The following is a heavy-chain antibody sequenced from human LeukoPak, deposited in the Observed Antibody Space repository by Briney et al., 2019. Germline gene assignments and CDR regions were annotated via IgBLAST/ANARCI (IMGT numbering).Heavy chain of an antibody. CDR2: ISAYNGNT. Sequence: VASVKVSCKASGYTFTSYGISWVRQAPGQGLEWMGWISAYNGNTNYAQKLQGRVTMTTDTSTSTAYMELRSLRSDDTAVYYCARFRYQCDSSGYSPPTNWFDPWGQGTLVTVSS. CDR1: GYTFTSYG. J-gene: IGHJ5*02. D-gene: IGHD3-22*01. V-gene: IGHV1-18*01. CDR3: ARFRYQCDSSGYSPPTNWFDP.